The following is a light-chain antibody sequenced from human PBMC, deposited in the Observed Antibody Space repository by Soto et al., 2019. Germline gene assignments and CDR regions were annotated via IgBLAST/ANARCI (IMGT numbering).Light chain of an antibody. CDR1: SSNIGANSD. CDR3: QSYDSSLSGIYV. CDR2: GNS. V-gene: IGLV1-40*01. Sequence: QSALTQLPSVSGAPGQRVTISCTGSSSNIGANSDVHWYQQLAGADPKLFIYGNSNRPSGVSDRFSGSKSGTSASLAITGLQAEDEADDYGQSYDSSLSGIYVFGTRTTVTVL. J-gene: IGLJ1*01.